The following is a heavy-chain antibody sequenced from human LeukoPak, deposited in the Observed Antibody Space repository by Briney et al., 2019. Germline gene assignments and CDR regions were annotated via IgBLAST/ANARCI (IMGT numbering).Heavy chain of an antibody. CDR2: IRSKNNGGTT. CDR1: GFAFTNAC. J-gene: IGHJ4*02. CDR3: TTDPGYRGLYYFDY. D-gene: IGHD5-12*01. Sequence: RGSLRLSCAASGFAFTNACMSWVRLAPGKGLEWVGRIRSKNNGGTTDYAAPVRGRFSISRDDSKSTLYLQMNSLKTEDTAVYYCTTDPGYRGLYYFDYWGPGTLVTVSS. V-gene: IGHV3-15*01.